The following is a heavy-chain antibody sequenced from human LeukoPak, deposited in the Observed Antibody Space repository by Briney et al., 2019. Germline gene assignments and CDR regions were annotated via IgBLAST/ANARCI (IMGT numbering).Heavy chain of an antibody. D-gene: IGHD3-3*01. CDR1: GGSISSGGYY. J-gene: IGHJ4*02. V-gene: IGHV4-31*03. CDR2: IYYSGST. CDR3: CGGGYDFWSGSVFDY. Sequence: PSETLSLTCTVSGGSISSGGYYWSWIRQHPGKGLEWIGYIYYSGSTYYNPSLKSRVTISVDTSKNQFSLRLSSVTAAGTAVYYCCGGGYDFWSGSVFDYWGQGTLVTVSS.